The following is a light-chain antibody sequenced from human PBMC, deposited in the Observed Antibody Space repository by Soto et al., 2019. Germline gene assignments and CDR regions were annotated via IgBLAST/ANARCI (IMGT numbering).Light chain of an antibody. CDR3: SSHAGSNNLV. CDR2: DVF. J-gene: IGLJ3*02. CDR1: SSDIGTFNY. Sequence: QSVLTQPPSVSGSPGHSVTISCIGTSSDIGTFNYVSWHQQRPGKAPRLIIYDVFQRPSGVPDRFSASKSGITASLTVSGLQAEDEADYYCSSHAGSNNLVFGGGTKLTVL. V-gene: IGLV2-8*01.